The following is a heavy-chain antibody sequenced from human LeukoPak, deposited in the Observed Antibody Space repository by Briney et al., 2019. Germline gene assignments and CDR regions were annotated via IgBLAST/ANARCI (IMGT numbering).Heavy chain of an antibody. CDR2: IIPILGIA. J-gene: IGHJ4*02. CDR3: ASSRGQVVVAARCDY. Sequence: SVKLSCKASGGTFSSYAISWVRQAPGQGLEWMGRIIPILGIANYAQKFQGRVTITADKSTSTAYMDLSSLRSEDTAVYYCASSRGQVVVAARCDYWGQGTLVTVSS. V-gene: IGHV1-69*04. D-gene: IGHD2-15*01. CDR1: GGTFSSYA.